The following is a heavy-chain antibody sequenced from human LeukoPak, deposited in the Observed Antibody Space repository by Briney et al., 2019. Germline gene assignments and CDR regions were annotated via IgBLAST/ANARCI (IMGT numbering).Heavy chain of an antibody. Sequence: PGGSLRLSCVASGFTFSSNWLHWVRQAPGKGLVWVSRISSDGSNTNYADSVKGRFTISRDNAKNTLYLQMDSLTAEDTAVYYCANRNFGSSPFDYWGQGTLVTVSS. CDR1: GFTFSSNW. V-gene: IGHV3-74*01. D-gene: IGHD3-10*01. CDR3: ANRNFGSSPFDY. J-gene: IGHJ4*02. CDR2: ISSDGSNT.